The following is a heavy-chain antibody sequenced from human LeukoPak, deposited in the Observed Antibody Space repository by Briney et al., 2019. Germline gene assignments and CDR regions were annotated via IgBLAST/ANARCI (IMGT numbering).Heavy chain of an antibody. D-gene: IGHD5-12*01. CDR2: IKTKTDGATT. CDR3: TTATELLEATLPDY. Sequence: GGSLTLSCAASGFTFSDVWMTWVRQAPGRGMEWVGRIKTKTDGATTDYAAPVKGRFTILRDDSANMLYLQMTSLRTEDTALYYCTTATELLEATLPDYWGQGTPVTVSS. J-gene: IGHJ4*02. CDR1: GFTFSDVW. V-gene: IGHV3-15*01.